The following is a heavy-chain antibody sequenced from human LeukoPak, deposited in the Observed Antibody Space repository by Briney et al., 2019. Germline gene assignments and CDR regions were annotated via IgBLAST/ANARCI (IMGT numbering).Heavy chain of an antibody. CDR3: AELGITMIGGV. CDR1: GFTFSSYS. D-gene: IGHD3-10*02. CDR2: ISGSGTYI. J-gene: IGHJ6*04. Sequence: PGGSLRLSCAVSGFTFSSYSMNWVRQAPGKGLEWVSSISGSGTYIFYADSVKGRFTISRDNAKNSLYLQMNSLRAEDTAVYYCAELGITMIGGVWGKGTTVTISS. V-gene: IGHV3-21*01.